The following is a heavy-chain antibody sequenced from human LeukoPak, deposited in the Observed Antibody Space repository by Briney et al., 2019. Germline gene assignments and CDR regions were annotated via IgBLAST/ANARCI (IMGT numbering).Heavy chain of an antibody. CDR3: ARDEGRITIFGVVKSIDF. V-gene: IGHV3-30-3*01. J-gene: IGHJ4*02. D-gene: IGHD3-3*01. CDR1: GFTFSSYA. Sequence: GGSLRLSCAASGFTFSSYAMHWVRQAPGKGLEWVAVILYDGSNKYYADSVKGRFTISRDNSKNTLYLQMNSLRAEDTAVYYCARDEGRITIFGVVKSIDFWGQGTLVTVSS. CDR2: ILYDGSNK.